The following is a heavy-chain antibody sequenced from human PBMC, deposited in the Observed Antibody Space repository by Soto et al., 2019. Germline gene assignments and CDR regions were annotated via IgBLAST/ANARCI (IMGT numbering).Heavy chain of an antibody. CDR1: GYSFTSYW. CDR2: IDPSDSYT. V-gene: IGHV5-10-1*01. D-gene: IGHD6-13*01. CDR3: ARHYEQQLGKNYYYYYGMDV. Sequence: ESLKISCKGSGYSFTSYWISWVRQMPGKGLEWMGRIDPSDSYTNYSPSFQGHVTISADKSISTAYLQWSSLKASDTAMYYCARHYEQQLGKNYYYYYGMDVWGQGTTVTVS. J-gene: IGHJ6*02.